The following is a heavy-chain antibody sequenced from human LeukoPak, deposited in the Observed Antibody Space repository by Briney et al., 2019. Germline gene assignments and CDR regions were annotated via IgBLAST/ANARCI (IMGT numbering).Heavy chain of an antibody. J-gene: IGHJ6*02. CDR2: ISSSGTTI. D-gene: IGHD3-10*01. Sequence: PGGSLRLSCTASGFTFSDYYMSWIRQAPGKGLEWVSYISSSGTTIYYADSVKGRFTISRDNAKNSLYLQMNSLRAEDTAVYYCARVFTMARVAHEPMDVWGQGTTVTVSS. CDR3: ARVFTMARVAHEPMDV. V-gene: IGHV3-11*01. CDR1: GFTFSDYY.